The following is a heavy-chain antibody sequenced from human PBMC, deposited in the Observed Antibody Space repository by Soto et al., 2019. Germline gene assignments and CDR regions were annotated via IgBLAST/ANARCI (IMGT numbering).Heavy chain of an antibody. J-gene: IGHJ5*01. CDR1: GFSLSTNGMC. Sequence: SGPTLVNPTRTLTLTCSFSGFSLSTNGMCVTWIRQPPAKALAWLAHIDWDDDKYYRTSLKTRLTISEDTSKNQVVFTMTKMDPVDTATYYCARRSVASPGGFDFWGQGTLVTVSS. D-gene: IGHD3-3*01. V-gene: IGHV2-70*01. CDR3: ARRSVASPGGFDF. CDR2: IDWDDDK.